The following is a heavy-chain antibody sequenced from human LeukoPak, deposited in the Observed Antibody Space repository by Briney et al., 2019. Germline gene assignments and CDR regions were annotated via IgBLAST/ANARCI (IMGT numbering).Heavy chain of an antibody. Sequence: PGGSLRLSCAASGFTFSSYAMYWVRQAPGKGLEWVAVISYDGSNKYYADSVKGRFTISRDNSKNTLYLQMNSLRPEDTAVYYCARDSEPDYWGQGTLVTVSS. J-gene: IGHJ4*02. CDR3: ARDSEPDY. CDR1: GFTFSSYA. V-gene: IGHV3-30-3*01. D-gene: IGHD1-26*01. CDR2: ISYDGSNK.